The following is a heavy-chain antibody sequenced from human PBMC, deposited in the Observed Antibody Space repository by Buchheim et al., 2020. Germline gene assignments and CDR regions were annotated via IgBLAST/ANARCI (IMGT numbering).Heavy chain of an antibody. CDR1: GGSISSSNW. D-gene: IGHD5-18*01. CDR3: ARGMWIQLWRYYYYYGMDV. CDR2: IYHSGST. Sequence: QVQLQESGPGLVKPSGTLSLTCAVSGGSISSSNWWSWVRQPPGKGLEWIGEIYHSGSTNYNPSLTSRFTRSVEKSKNPSSLKLSSVTAADTAVYYCARGMWIQLWRYYYYYGMDVWGQGTT. J-gene: IGHJ6*02. V-gene: IGHV4-4*02.